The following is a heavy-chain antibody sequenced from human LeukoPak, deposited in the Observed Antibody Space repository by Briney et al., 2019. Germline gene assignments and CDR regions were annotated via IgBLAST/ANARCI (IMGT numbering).Heavy chain of an antibody. D-gene: IGHD3-22*01. J-gene: IGHJ6*03. V-gene: IGHV3-30*02. CDR1: GVTFNNYG. CDR3: GRAAVENSGYSPHYHYYYYMDV. Sequence: GGSLRLSCAASGVTFNNYGMHWVRQAPGKGLEWVTFIRFDGRNKYYADSVKGRFTISRDNSKNTPNLQMNSLRTEDTAVYYCGRAAVENSGYSPHYHYYYYMDVWGKGTTVTVSS. CDR2: IRFDGRNK.